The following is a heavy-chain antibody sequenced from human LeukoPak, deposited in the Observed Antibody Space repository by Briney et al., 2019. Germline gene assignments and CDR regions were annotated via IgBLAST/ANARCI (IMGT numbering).Heavy chain of an antibody. Sequence: GGSLRLSCAASGFTFSNAWMSWVRQAPGKGLEWVGRIKSKTDGETTDYAAPVKGRFTISRDDSKNTLYLQMNSLKTEDTAVYYCTKETRSWELPYGWFDFWGQGTLVTVSS. CDR1: GFTFSNAW. V-gene: IGHV3-15*01. CDR3: TKETRSWELPYGWFDF. J-gene: IGHJ5*01. CDR2: IKSKTDGETT. D-gene: IGHD1-26*01.